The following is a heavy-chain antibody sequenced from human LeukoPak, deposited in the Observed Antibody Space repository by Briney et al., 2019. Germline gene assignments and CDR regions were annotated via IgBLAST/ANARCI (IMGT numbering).Heavy chain of an antibody. V-gene: IGHV4-39*02. D-gene: IGHD1-1*01. Sequence: PSETLSLTCTVSGGSISSSSHYWGWIRQPPGKGLEWIGSISYSGSTSYNPSLKSRVTISLDTSKNQFSLNLISVTAADTAVYHCAKDGLTRFFDYWGQGTLVTVSS. J-gene: IGHJ4*02. CDR2: ISYSGST. CDR3: AKDGLTRFFDY. CDR1: GGSISSSSHY.